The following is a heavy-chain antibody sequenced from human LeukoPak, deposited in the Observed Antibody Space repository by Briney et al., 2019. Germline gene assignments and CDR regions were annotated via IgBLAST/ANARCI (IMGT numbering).Heavy chain of an antibody. CDR2: ISGSGAST. CDR3: TRDSGWLRLYY. Sequence: GGSLRLSCAASGFTFSRYAMSWVRQAPGKGLEWVSAISGSGASTYYAESMKGRFTISRDNAKDSVYLEMNSLRAEDTAVYYCTRDSGWLRLYYWGQGTLVTVSS. V-gene: IGHV3-23*01. D-gene: IGHD5-12*01. J-gene: IGHJ4*02. CDR1: GFTFSRYA.